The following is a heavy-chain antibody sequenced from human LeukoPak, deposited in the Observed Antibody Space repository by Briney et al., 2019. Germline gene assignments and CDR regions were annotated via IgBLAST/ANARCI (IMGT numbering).Heavy chain of an antibody. CDR1: GFTFSSYA. V-gene: IGHV3-64*01. CDR3: ARGVRLSGSSCYDP. J-gene: IGHJ5*02. Sequence: PGGSLRLSCAASGFTFSSYAMHWVRQAPGKGLEYVSAISSNGGSTYYANSVKGRFTISRDNSKNTLYLQMGSLRAEDMAVYYCARGVRLSGSSCYDPWGQGTLVTVSS. CDR2: ISSNGGST. D-gene: IGHD2-15*01.